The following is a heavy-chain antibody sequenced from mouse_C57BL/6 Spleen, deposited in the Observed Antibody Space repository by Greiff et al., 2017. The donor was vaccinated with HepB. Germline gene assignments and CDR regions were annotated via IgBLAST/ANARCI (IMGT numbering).Heavy chain of an antibody. J-gene: IGHJ2*01. CDR3: ARRAGTIFDY. D-gene: IGHD4-1*01. CDR1: GYAFSSSW. V-gene: IGHV1-82*01. Sequence: LVESGPELVKPGASVKISCKASGYAFSSSWMNWVKQRPGKGLEWIGRIYPGDGDTNYNGKFKGKATLTADKSSSTAYMQLSSLTSEDSAVYFCARRAGTIFDYWGQGTTLTVSS. CDR2: IYPGDGDT.